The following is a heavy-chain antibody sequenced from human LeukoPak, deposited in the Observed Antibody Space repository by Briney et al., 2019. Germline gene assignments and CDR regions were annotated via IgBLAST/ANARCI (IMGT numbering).Heavy chain of an antibody. D-gene: IGHD2-8*01. Sequence: PSETLSLTCAVYVGSFSGYYWSWIRQPPGKGLWWIGEINHSGSTNYTPSTKCRVTISVDTSKNQFSLKLSSVTAADTAVYYCARGPDGDVLMVHATFDYWGQGTLVTVSS. CDR2: INHSGST. V-gene: IGHV4-34*01. J-gene: IGHJ4*02. CDR3: ARGPDGDVLMVHATFDY. CDR1: VGSFSGYY.